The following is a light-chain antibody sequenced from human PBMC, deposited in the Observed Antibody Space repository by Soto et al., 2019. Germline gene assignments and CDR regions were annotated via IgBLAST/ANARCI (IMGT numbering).Light chain of an antibody. CDR1: QSVSSY. Sequence: EIVLTQSPATLSLSPGERATLSRRASQSVSSYLAWYQQKPGQAPRLLIYDASNRATGIPARFSGSGSGTDFTLTISSLEPEDFAVYYCQQRSNWPPTFGQGTKVDNK. J-gene: IGKJ1*01. CDR2: DAS. V-gene: IGKV3-11*01. CDR3: QQRSNWPPT.